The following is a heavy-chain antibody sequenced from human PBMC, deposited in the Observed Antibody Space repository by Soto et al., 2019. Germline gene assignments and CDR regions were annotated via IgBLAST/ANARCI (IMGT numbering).Heavy chain of an antibody. J-gene: IGHJ6*02. CDR2: IHYSGST. CDR1: GGSIRSADSY. D-gene: IGHD6-13*01. Sequence: PSETLSLTCTVSGGSIRSADSYWSWIRQPPGKGLEWIGNIHYSGSTYYNSSLKSRLTISVDTSKSQFSLKLTSATAADTAVYYCARDSWKVSSWYVGRDGMDVWGQGTTVTVSS. CDR3: ARDSWKVSSWYVGRDGMDV. V-gene: IGHV4-30-4*01.